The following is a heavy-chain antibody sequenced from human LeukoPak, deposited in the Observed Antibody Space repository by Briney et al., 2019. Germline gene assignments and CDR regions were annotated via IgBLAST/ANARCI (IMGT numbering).Heavy chain of an antibody. CDR1: GGSISSSSYY. Sequence: SETLSLTCTVSGGSISSSSYYWGWIRQPPGKGLEWFGSIYYSGSTHYNPSLTSRVTISVDTSKNQFSLKLSSVTAADTAVYYCARLNFWAAAVPRWGQGTLVTVSS. CDR3: ARLNFWAAAVPR. V-gene: IGHV4-39*01. CDR2: IYYSGST. J-gene: IGHJ4*02. D-gene: IGHD6-13*01.